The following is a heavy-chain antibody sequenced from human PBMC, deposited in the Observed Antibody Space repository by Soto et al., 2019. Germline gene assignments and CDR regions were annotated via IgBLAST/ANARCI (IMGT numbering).Heavy chain of an antibody. CDR1: GGSFSGYY. CDR3: ARGTHDYGXVXYYYXYYXXX. CDR2: INHSGST. V-gene: IGHV4-34*01. Sequence: SETLSLTCAVYGGSFSGYYWSWIRQPPGKGLEWIGEINHSGSTNYNPSLKSRVTISVDTSKNQFSLKLSSVTAADTAVYYCARGTHDYGXVXYYYXYYXXXXXKGTTVTVSS. D-gene: IGHD3-10*01. J-gene: IGHJ6*03.